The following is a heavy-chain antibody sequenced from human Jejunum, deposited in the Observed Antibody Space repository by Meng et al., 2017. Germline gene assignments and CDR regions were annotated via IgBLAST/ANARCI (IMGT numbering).Heavy chain of an antibody. CDR3: ARDPTGGSFHYFDS. J-gene: IGHJ4*02. Sequence: QVQPVQSGAELKKPGASVKILCKASGNTFTTNTIHRVRQAPGQRPEWMGWINAGNGNTKYSLKFQNRVTLTRDTSASTAYMELNSLTSADTAVYYCARDPTGGSFHYFDSWGQGALVTVSS. D-gene: IGHD1-14*01. CDR1: GNTFTTNT. CDR2: INAGNGNT. V-gene: IGHV1-3*01.